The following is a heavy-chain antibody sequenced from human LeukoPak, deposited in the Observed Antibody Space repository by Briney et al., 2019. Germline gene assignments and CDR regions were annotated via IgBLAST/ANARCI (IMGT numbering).Heavy chain of an antibody. V-gene: IGHV4-39*01. J-gene: IGHJ3*02. Sequence: SETLSLTCTVSGGSISSSSYYWGWIRQPPGKGLEWIGSIYYSGSTYYNPSHKSRVTISVDTSKNQFSLKLSSVTAADTAVYYCARASCTNGVCYRDAFDIWGQGTMVTVSS. CDR2: IYYSGST. D-gene: IGHD2-8*01. CDR3: ARASCTNGVCYRDAFDI. CDR1: GGSISSSSYY.